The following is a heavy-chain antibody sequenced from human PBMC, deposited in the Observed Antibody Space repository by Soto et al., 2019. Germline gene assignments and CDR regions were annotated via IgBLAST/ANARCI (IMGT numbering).Heavy chain of an antibody. D-gene: IGHD6-19*01. CDR2: IRPSGGRI. J-gene: IGHJ4*02. V-gene: IGHV3-23*01. CDR1: GFSFSTFA. Sequence: EVQLLDSGGDLVQPGGSLRLSCVTSGFSFSTFAMGLFRRAPGKGLEWVSAIRPSGGRIYYAAPVRGRFSISRDDSKNTVYLQMYSLGREDTAVYFCGREAVGTRGWYTADHCGQGTLVIVSS. CDR3: GREAVGTRGWYTADH.